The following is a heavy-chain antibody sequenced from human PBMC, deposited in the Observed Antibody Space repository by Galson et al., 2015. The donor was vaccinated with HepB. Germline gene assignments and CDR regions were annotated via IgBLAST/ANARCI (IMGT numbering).Heavy chain of an antibody. V-gene: IGHV1-69*01. D-gene: IGHD1-26*01. CDR1: GGTFSSYA. CDR2: IIPIFGTA. Sequence: ASGGTFSSYAISWVRQAPGQGLEWMGGIIPIFGTANYAQKFQGRVTITADESTSTAYMELSSLRSEDTAMYYCARGGTSPTLYYYYGMDVWGQGTTVTVSS. J-gene: IGHJ6*02. CDR3: ARGGTSPTLYYYYGMDV.